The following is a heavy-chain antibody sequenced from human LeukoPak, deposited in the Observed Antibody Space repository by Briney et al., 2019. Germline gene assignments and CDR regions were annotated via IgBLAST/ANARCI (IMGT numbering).Heavy chain of an antibody. CDR2: INHSGGT. Sequence: SETLSLACAVYGGSFSGYSWNWIRQPPVKGLEWIGEINHSGGTNYNPSLKSRVTISVDTSKKQFSLKLSSVTAADTAVYYCARGVDYYGVWGQGTLVTVSS. J-gene: IGHJ4*02. CDR1: GGSFSGYS. D-gene: IGHD3-10*01. V-gene: IGHV4-34*01. CDR3: ARGVDYYGV.